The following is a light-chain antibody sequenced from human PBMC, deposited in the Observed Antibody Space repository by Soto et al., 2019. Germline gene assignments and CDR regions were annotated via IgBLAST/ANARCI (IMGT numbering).Light chain of an antibody. V-gene: IGLV2-14*01. CDR3: SSYTSSSTPVV. Sequence: QSVLTQPASVSGSPGQSITISCTGTSSDVGGYNHVSWYQQHPGKAPKLMIYDVSNRPSGFSNRFSGSKSGNTASLTISGLQAEDEADYYCSSYTSSSTPVVFGGGTKLTVL. J-gene: IGLJ2*01. CDR1: SSDVGGYNH. CDR2: DVS.